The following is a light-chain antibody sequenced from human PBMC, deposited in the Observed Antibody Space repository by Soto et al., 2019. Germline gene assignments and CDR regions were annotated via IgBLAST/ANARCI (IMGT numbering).Light chain of an antibody. CDR1: QSVSSN. V-gene: IGKV3-20*01. Sequence: EIVMTQSASTLSVSPGERATLSCRASQSVSSNLAWYQQKPGQAPRLLIYGASSRATGIPDRFSGSGSGTDFTLTISRLEPGDFAVYYCQQYGSSPGTFGQGTKVDI. J-gene: IGKJ1*01. CDR2: GAS. CDR3: QQYGSSPGT.